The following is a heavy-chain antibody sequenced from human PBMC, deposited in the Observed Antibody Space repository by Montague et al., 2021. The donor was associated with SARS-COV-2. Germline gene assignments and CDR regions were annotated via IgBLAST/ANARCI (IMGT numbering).Heavy chain of an antibody. D-gene: IGHD2-15*01. CDR2: MHSSENT. CDR3: ARHGPLRQPCSAGGCIWIFDY. J-gene: IGHJ4*02. Sequence: SETLSLTCAVSGGSIRGFYWSWIRQSPGKGLEWIGWMHSSENTDYNPPLRSRGTLSLDTSKSQLSLKLNSVTAADSGVYYCARHGPLRQPCSAGGCIWIFDYWGQGILVTVSS. CDR1: GGSIRGFY. V-gene: IGHV4-59*08.